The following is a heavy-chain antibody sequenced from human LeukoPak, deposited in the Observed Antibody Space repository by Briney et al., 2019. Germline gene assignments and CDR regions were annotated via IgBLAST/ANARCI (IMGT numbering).Heavy chain of an antibody. CDR1: GCTFSNYA. J-gene: IGHJ3*02. D-gene: IGHD3-10*01. V-gene: IGHV1-69*04. CDR2: IIPILGRA. CDR3: ARASQDYYGSGSYYRGGDAFDI. Sequence: SVKVSCKASGCTFSNYAISWVRQAPGQGLEWMGRIIPILGRANYAQKFQGRVTITADKSTSTAYMELSSLRSEDTAVYYCARASQDYYGSGSYYRGGDAFDIWGQGTMVTVSS.